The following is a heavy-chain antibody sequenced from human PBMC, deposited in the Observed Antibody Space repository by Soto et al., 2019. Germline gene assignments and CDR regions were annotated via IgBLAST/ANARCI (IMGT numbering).Heavy chain of an antibody. CDR3: XSLLGWTTKRPYYMDV. Sequence: GGSLRLSCAASGFTFSDYYMSWIRQAPGKGLEWVSYISSSGSTIYYAXXXXXXXXXXXDXXXNSLYLQMNSLRAEDTAVYYXXSLLGWTTKRPYYMDVWGKGTKVTVSS. V-gene: IGHV3-11*01. CDR2: ISSSGSTI. J-gene: IGHJ6*03. CDR1: GFTFSDYY. D-gene: IGHD1-1*01.